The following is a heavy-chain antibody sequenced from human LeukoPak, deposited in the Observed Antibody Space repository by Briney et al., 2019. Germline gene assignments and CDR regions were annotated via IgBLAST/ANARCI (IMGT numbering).Heavy chain of an antibody. V-gene: IGHV4-59*01. CDR1: ADSFSGYL. Sequence: PSETLSLTRTVSADSFSGYLWAWIRQPPGKGLEWIGYVSDSGSTNYNPSLKSRPSISLDTAKNQFSLKLRSVTAADTAVYYCARSHGLYWGQGTLVTVSS. CDR2: VSDSGST. J-gene: IGHJ4*02. CDR3: ARSHGLY.